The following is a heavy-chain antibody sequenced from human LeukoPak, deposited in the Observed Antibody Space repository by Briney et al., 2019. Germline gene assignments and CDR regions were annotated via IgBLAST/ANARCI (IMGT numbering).Heavy chain of an antibody. V-gene: IGHV3-48*03. J-gene: IGHJ3*01. CDR3: ARELRGLMAF. CDR1: GFTYSSYE. CDR2: ICCSWSTI. D-gene: IGHD5-24*01. Sequence: GGSLRLSCAASGFTYSSYEMNCLREAPGKGLEGFSYICCSWSTIFYAHCVEGRFTISRDNAKNSLYMQMNSLRADDTAVYYCARELRGLMAFWGQGTMVIVSS.